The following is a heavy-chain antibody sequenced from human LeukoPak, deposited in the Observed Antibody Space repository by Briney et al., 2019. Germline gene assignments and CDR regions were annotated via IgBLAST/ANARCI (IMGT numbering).Heavy chain of an antibody. Sequence: GGSLRLSCAASGFTFSNYAMNWVRQAPGKGLEWVSAISGSGAATFNADSVKGRFTISRDNSKNTLYPQMNSLRAEDTAVYYCAKDLSSGWYPYYFDFWGRGTLVTVSS. J-gene: IGHJ4*01. CDR1: GFTFSNYA. V-gene: IGHV3-23*01. CDR2: ISGSGAAT. CDR3: AKDLSSGWYPYYFDF. D-gene: IGHD6-19*01.